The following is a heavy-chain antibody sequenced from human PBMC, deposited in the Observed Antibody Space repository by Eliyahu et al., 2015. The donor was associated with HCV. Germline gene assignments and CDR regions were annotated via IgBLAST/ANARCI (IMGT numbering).Heavy chain of an antibody. CDR2: ISSSSSYI. J-gene: IGHJ5*02. Sequence: EVQLVESGGGLVKPGGSLRLSCAASGFTFSSYXMNWVRQAPGKGLEWVSSISSSSSYIYYADSVKGRFTISRDNAKNSLYLQMNSLRAEDTAVYYCARQVVPAAPGWFDPWGQGTLVTVSS. CDR3: ARQVVPAAPGWFDP. V-gene: IGHV3-21*01. D-gene: IGHD2-2*01. CDR1: GFTFSSYX.